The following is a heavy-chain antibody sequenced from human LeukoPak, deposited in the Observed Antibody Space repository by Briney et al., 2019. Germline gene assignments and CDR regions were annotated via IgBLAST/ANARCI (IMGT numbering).Heavy chain of an antibody. D-gene: IGHD3-22*01. CDR3: ARTPDSSGYYFDY. Sequence: GGSLRLSCAASGFTFTNYWMSWVRQAPGKGLEWVANIKQDGSEKYYVDSVKGRFTISRDNAKNSLYLQMNSLRAEDTAVYYCARTPDSSGYYFDYWGQGTLVTVSS. CDR1: GFTFTNYW. V-gene: IGHV3-7*01. CDR2: IKQDGSEK. J-gene: IGHJ4*02.